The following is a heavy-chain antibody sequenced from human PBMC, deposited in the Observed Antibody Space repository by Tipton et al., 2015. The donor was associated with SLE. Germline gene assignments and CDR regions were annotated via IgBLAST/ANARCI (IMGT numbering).Heavy chain of an antibody. D-gene: IGHD6-13*01. CDR1: GGSISSGGYY. J-gene: IGHJ4*02. CDR2: IDHSGST. V-gene: IGHV4-30-2*01. CDR3: ARGGYSSSSPDY. Sequence: TLSLTCTVSGGSISSGGYYWSWIRQHPGKGLEWIGEIDHSGSTNYNPSLKSRVTISVDKSKNQFYLKLSSVTAADTAVYYCARGGYSSSSPDYWGQGTLVTVSS.